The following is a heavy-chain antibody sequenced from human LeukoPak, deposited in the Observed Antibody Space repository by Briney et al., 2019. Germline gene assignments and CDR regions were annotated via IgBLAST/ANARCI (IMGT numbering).Heavy chain of an antibody. V-gene: IGHV3-30*03. CDR2: ISYDGSNK. J-gene: IGHJ6*02. CDR3: AREGIYDSAYYGMDV. D-gene: IGHD3-22*01. CDR1: EFTFSSYS. Sequence: GGSLRLSCAASEFTFSSYSMNWVRQAPGKGLEWVAVISYDGSNKYYADSVKGRFTTSRDNSKNTLYLQMNSLRAEDTAVYYCAREGIYDSAYYGMDVWGQGTTVTVSS.